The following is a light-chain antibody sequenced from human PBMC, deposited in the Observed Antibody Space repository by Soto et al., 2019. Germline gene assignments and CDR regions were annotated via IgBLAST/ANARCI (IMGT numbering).Light chain of an antibody. CDR3: ASLDHSLNGLYV. CDR2: TNN. J-gene: IGLJ1*01. Sequence: QPVLTQPPSVSGTPGQRVTISCSGSSSNIGGNTVNWYQQFPGTAPKLLIHTNNQRPSGVPDRFSGSKSGTSASLAISGLQSEDEADYYCASLDHSLNGLYVFGTGTKLTVL. CDR1: SSNIGGNT. V-gene: IGLV1-44*01.